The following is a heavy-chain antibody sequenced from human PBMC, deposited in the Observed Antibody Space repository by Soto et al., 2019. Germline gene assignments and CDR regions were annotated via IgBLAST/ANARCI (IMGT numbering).Heavy chain of an antibody. V-gene: IGHV1-8*01. CDR3: ATGGITFGGVIVRGFDY. D-gene: IGHD3-16*02. Sequence: QVQLVQSGAEVKKPGASVKVSCKASGYTFTSYDINWVRQATGQGLEWMGWMNPNSGNTGYAQKFQGRVTMTRNTSIRPAYMELSSLRSEDTAVYYCATGGITFGGVIVRGFDYWGQGTLVTVSS. J-gene: IGHJ4*02. CDR1: GYTFTSYD. CDR2: MNPNSGNT.